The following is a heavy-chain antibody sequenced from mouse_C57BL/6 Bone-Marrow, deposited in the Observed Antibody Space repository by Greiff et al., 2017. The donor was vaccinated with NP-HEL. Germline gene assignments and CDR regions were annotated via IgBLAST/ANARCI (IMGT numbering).Heavy chain of an antibody. D-gene: IGHD2-14*01. CDR1: GFTFSDYY. V-gene: IGHV5-16*01. Sequence: EVKLVESEGGLVQPGSSMKLSCTASGFTFSDYYMAWVRQVPEKGLEWVANINYDGSSTYYPDPLKSRFIISIDTAKNILYLQMSSLTSEDTASFYCTRDHRYWYFDVWGKGTTVTVSS. J-gene: IGHJ1*03. CDR3: TRDHRYWYFDV. CDR2: INYDGSST.